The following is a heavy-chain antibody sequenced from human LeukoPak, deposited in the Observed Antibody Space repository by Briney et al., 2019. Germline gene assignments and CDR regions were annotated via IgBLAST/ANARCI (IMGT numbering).Heavy chain of an antibody. D-gene: IGHD6-19*01. CDR1: GGSISSGGYY. V-gene: IGHV4-31*03. CDR2: IYYSGST. CDR3: ARSFSGWYGLDAFDI. Sequence: SETLSLTCTVSGGSISSGGYYWSWIRQHPGKGLVWIGYIYYSGSTYYNPSLKSRVTISVDTSKNQFSLKLSSVTAADTAVYYCARSFSGWYGLDAFDIWGQGTMVTVSS. J-gene: IGHJ3*02.